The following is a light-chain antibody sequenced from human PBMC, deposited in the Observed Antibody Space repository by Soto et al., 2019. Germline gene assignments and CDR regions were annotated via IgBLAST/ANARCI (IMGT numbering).Light chain of an antibody. CDR2: KAS. CDR3: QQYESFPRT. J-gene: IGKJ1*01. V-gene: IGKV1-5*03. Sequence: DIQMTQSPSTLSASVGDRVTITCRASQSINNWLAWYQQKPGKAPKLFIFKASTLEFGVPSRFSGSGSGTEFTLSISSLQPDDFATYFCQQYESFPRTFGQGTKVEIK. CDR1: QSINNW.